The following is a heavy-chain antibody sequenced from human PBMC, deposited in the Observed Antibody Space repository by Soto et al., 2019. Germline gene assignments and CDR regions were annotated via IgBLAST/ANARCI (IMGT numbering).Heavy chain of an antibody. CDR3: AHMSWYREDSTPYFHY. D-gene: IGHD3-10*01. CDR1: GFSLSTSGVG. V-gene: IGHV2-5*02. J-gene: IGHJ4*02. Sequence: QITLKESGPTLVKPTQTLTLTCTFSGFSLSTSGVGVGWIRQPPGKALEWLALIYWDDDERYSPSLKSRLTLTKDTSKNQVVLTMTNMDPVDTASYYCAHMSWYREDSTPYFHYWGQGTLVTVSS. CDR2: IYWDDDE.